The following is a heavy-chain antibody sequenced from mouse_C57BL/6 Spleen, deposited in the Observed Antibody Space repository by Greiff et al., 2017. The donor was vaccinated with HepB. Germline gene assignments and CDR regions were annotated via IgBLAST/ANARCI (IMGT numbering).Heavy chain of an antibody. CDR1: GFTFNTYA. CDR3: VRPYITTGYFDV. D-gene: IGHD1-1*01. V-gene: IGHV10-3*01. CDR2: IRSKSSNYAT. Sequence: EVQRVESGGGLVQPKGSLKLSCAASGFTFNTYAMHWVRQAPGKGLEWVARIRSKSSNYATYYADSVKNRFTISRDDSQSMLYLQMNNLKTEDTAMYYCVRPYITTGYFDVWGTGTTVTVSS. J-gene: IGHJ1*03.